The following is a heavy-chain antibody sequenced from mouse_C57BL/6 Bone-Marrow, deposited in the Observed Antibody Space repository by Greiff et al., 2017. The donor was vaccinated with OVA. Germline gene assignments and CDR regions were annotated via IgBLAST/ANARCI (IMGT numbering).Heavy chain of an antibody. V-gene: IGHV1-50*01. CDR1: GYTFTSYW. D-gene: IGHD4-1*01. J-gene: IGHJ3*01. CDR2: IDPSDSYT. CDR3: ARELGWAY. Sequence: VQLQQSGAELVKPGASVKLSCKASGYTFTSYWMQWVKQRPGQGLEWIGEIDPSDSYTNYNQKFKGKATLTVDTSSSTAYMQLSSLTSEDSAVYYCARELGWAYWGQGTLVTVSA.